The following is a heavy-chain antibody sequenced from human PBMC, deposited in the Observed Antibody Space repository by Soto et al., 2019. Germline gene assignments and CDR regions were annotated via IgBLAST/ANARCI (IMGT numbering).Heavy chain of an antibody. J-gene: IGHJ4*02. CDR1: GFIFSSSG. V-gene: IGHV3-33*01. D-gene: IGHD2-15*01. Sequence: GGSLRLSCAAYGFIFSSSGMHWVRQAPGKGLEWVAVIWRDGSNENYADSVKGRFTISRDNSKNTVYLQMNSLRVEDTAVYDCARGPGSLMYWALDYWGQGTLVTVSS. CDR2: IWRDGSNE. CDR3: ARGPGSLMYWALDY.